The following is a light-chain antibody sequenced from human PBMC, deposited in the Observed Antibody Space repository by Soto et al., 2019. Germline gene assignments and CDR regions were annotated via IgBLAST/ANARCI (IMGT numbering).Light chain of an antibody. V-gene: IGKV3-11*01. CDR1: QTVSNY. CDR2: DAS. J-gene: IGKJ5*01. Sequence: ELGLTQYPATMSLSPGDRATLSCRASQTVSNYLLWYQQRPGQAPRLLIYDASNRAAGIPARFSGSGSETDFTLTISSLEPEDVALYYCQQRINWPLTFGQGTRLEIK. CDR3: QQRINWPLT.